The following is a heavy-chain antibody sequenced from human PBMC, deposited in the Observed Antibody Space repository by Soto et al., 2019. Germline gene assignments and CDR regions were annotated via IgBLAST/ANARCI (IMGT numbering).Heavy chain of an antibody. D-gene: IGHD3-22*01. V-gene: IGHV3-53*01. CDR1: GVIVTSND. J-gene: IGHJ3*02. CDR2: IYYDGTT. Sequence: GGSQRLSCAASGVIVTSNDLTWVRQAPGKGLEWVSIIYYDGTTYYADSVKGRFTISRDISMNTLYLQMNNLRAEDTAVYYCARGNSNSAEDAFDIWGQGTMVTVSS. CDR3: ARGNSNSAEDAFDI.